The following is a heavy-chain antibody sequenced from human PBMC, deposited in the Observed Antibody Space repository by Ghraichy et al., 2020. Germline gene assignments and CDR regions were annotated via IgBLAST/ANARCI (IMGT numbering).Heavy chain of an antibody. CDR3: ARDATTSEKFLNWNPSYYFDY. V-gene: IGHV3-48*02. CDR1: GFTFNSYN. D-gene: IGHD1-1*01. CDR2: ITSAANVI. J-gene: IGHJ4*02. Sequence: GGSLRLSCVASGFTFNSYNMNWVRQAPGKCLEWISYITSAANVIYYADSVKGRFTISRDNAKNSLFLQMNSLRDADTAIYYCARDATTSEKFLNWNPSYYFDYWGQGALVSGAS.